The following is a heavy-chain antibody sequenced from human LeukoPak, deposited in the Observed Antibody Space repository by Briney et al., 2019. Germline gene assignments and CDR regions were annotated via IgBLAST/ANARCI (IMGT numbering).Heavy chain of an antibody. V-gene: IGHV3-74*03. D-gene: IGHD1-26*01. J-gene: IGHJ3*02. Sequence: GGSLRLSYAATGFSLSTYWMPWVRQAPGKALVWVSRIYRDGSSTTYVDSVRGRFTISRDNAKNTLYLQMDSLRAEDTAVYYCARAPDSGTYNSGAFDIWGQGTMVTVSA. CDR2: IYRDGSST. CDR3: ARAPDSGTYNSGAFDI. CDR1: GFSLSTYW.